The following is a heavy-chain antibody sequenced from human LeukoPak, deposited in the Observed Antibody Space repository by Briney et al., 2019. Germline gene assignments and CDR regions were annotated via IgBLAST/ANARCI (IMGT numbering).Heavy chain of an antibody. CDR3: ARGPYSYDSSGAFDI. V-gene: IGHV4-61*02. J-gene: IGHJ3*02. CDR2: IYSSGST. D-gene: IGHD3-22*01. Sequence: SETLSLTCTVSGGSISSGSYYWHWIRQPAGKGLEWIVRIYSSGSTNYNPSLKSRLTISVDTSKNQFSLKLNSVTAADTAVYYCARGPYSYDSSGAFDIWGQGTMVTVSS. CDR1: GGSISSGSYY.